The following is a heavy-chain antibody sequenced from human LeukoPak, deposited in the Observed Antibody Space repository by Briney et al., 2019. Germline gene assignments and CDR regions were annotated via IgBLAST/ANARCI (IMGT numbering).Heavy chain of an antibody. Sequence: SETLSLTCTVSGGSVSSGSYYWSWTRQPPGKGLEWIGYIYYSGSTNYNPSLKSRVTISVDTSKNQFSLKLSSVTAADTAVYYCARGGALDYWGQGTLVTVSS. J-gene: IGHJ4*02. CDR1: GGSVSSGSYY. CDR3: ARGGALDY. D-gene: IGHD3-16*01. V-gene: IGHV4-61*01. CDR2: IYYSGST.